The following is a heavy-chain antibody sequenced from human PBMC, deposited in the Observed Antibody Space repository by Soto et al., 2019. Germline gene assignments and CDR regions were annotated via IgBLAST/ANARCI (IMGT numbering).Heavy chain of an antibody. D-gene: IGHD3-3*01. CDR2: IYYSGST. CDR3: ASLRFLEYNWFDP. J-gene: IGHJ5*02. CDR1: GGSISSYY. Sequence: SETLSLTCTVSGGSISSYYWSWIRQPPGKGLEWIGYIYYSGSTNYNPSLKSRVTISVDTSKNQFSLKLSSVTAADTAVYYCASLRFLEYNWFDPWGQGTLVTVSS. V-gene: IGHV4-59*08.